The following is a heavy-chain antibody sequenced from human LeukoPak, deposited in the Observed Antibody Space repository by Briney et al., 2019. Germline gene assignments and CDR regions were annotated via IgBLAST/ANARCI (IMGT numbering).Heavy chain of an antibody. V-gene: IGHV3-23*01. Sequence: GGSLRLSCAASGFTFSSYAMSWVRQAPGKGLEWVSGILDSGYSTYYANSVKGRFTISGDNSNNTLYLQMNSLRAEDTAVYYCAKLGGHPLHNYYVGVWGKGTTVAVSS. J-gene: IGHJ6*03. CDR3: AKLGGHPLHNYYVGV. CDR1: GFTFSSYA. D-gene: IGHD3-16*01. CDR2: ILDSGYST.